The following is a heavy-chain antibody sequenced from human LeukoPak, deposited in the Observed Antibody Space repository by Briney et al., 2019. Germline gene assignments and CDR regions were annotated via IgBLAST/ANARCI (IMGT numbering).Heavy chain of an antibody. Sequence: GGSLRLSCAASGFSFSRVWMSWVRQAPGKGPEWVASIKLDGSEKYYVDSVKGRFTISRDNAKNSPYLQMNTLRAEDTAVYYCAKEGYWGQGTLVTVSS. CDR1: GFSFSRVW. CDR3: AKEGY. CDR2: IKLDGSEK. V-gene: IGHV3-7*01. J-gene: IGHJ4*02.